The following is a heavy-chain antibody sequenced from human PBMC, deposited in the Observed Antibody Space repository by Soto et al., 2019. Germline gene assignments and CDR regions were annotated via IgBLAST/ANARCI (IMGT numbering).Heavy chain of an antibody. CDR3: ARATGTNYYYYGMDV. Sequence: QVQLVESGGGVVQPGRSLRLSCAASGFTFSSYAMHWVRQAPGKGLEWVAVISYDGSNKYYADSVKGRFTISRDNSENTLYLQMNSLRAEDTAVYYCARATGTNYYYYGMDVWGQGTTVTVSS. V-gene: IGHV3-30-3*01. J-gene: IGHJ6*02. CDR2: ISYDGSNK. D-gene: IGHD1-1*01. CDR1: GFTFSSYA.